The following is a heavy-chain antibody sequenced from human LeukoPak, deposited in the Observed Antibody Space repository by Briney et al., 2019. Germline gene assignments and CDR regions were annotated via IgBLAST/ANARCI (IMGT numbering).Heavy chain of an antibody. CDR3: ARDLVATVTNLWVYYYGMDV. J-gene: IGHJ6*02. D-gene: IGHD4-17*01. Sequence: PGGSLRLSCAASGFTFSSYSMNWVRQAPGKGLEWVSSISSSSSYIYYADSVKGRFTISRDNSKNTLYLQMNSLRAEDTAVYYCARDLVATVTNLWVYYYGMDVWGQGTTVTVSS. CDR1: GFTFSSYS. V-gene: IGHV3-21*01. CDR2: ISSSSSYI.